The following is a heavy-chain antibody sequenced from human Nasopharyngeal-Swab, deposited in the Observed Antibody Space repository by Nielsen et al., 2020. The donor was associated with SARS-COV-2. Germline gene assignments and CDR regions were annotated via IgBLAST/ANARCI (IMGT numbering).Heavy chain of an antibody. V-gene: IGHV3-23*01. CDR3: AKGSFGPHDAFDI. J-gene: IGHJ3*02. Sequence: GGSLRLSCAASGFTFSSYAMSWVRQAPGKGLEWVSAISGSGGSTYYADSVKGRFTISRDNSKNTLYLQMNSLRAGDTAVYYCAKGSFGPHDAFDIWGQGTMVTVSS. D-gene: IGHD3-9*01. CDR2: ISGSGGST. CDR1: GFTFSSYA.